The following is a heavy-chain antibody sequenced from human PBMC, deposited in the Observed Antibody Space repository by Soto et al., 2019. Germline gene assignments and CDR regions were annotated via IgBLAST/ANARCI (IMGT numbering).Heavy chain of an antibody. Sequence: SETLSLTCTVTGGSMTSGDRYWTWIRHRPGEGLGWFGYINHRGSLYYNPSLKSRVSMSVDTSKNQFSLNLSSVTAADTAVYYCARELPQRQGSNMDVWGQGTTVTVSS. D-gene: IGHD1-1*01. V-gene: IGHV4-31*03. CDR1: GGSMTSGDRY. J-gene: IGHJ6*02. CDR3: ARELPQRQGSNMDV. CDR2: INHRGSL.